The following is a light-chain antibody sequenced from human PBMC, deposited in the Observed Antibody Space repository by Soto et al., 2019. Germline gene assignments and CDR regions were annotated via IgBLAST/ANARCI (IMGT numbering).Light chain of an antibody. CDR3: QSFDKYLSAVV. Sequence: QSVLTQPPSVSGAPGERVTISCTGSSSDIGAGYRVRWYQQVPGTAPKLLIYDNTNRPPGVPARFSGSKSGTSASLAISGLQAEDEADYYCQSFDKYLSAVVFGGGTQLTVL. J-gene: IGLJ2*01. CDR2: DNT. V-gene: IGLV1-40*01. CDR1: SSDIGAGYR.